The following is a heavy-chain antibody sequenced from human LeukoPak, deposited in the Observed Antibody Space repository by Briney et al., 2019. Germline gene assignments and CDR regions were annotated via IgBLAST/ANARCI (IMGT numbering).Heavy chain of an antibody. CDR3: ARGVTTVTTAYYYYYMDV. D-gene: IGHD4-17*01. CDR2: ISSSSSYI. J-gene: IGHJ6*03. CDR1: GFTFSSYS. V-gene: IGHV3-21*01. Sequence: GGSLRLSCAASGFTFSSYSMNWVRQAPGKGLEWVSSISSSSSYIYYADSVKGRFTISRDNAKNSLYLQMNSLRAEDTAVYYCARGVTTVTTAYYYYYMDVWGKGTTVTVSS.